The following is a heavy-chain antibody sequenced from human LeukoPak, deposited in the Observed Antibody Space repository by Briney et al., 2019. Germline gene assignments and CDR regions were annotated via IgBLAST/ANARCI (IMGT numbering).Heavy chain of an antibody. CDR3: ARHSPPNGADSYQYYGRDV. V-gene: IGHV4-39*01. CDR2: ICYSGST. J-gene: IGHJ6*02. D-gene: IGHD2-8*01. CDR1: GGSISSTTDY. Sequence: SETLSLTCTVSGGSISSTTDYWGWIRQPPGKGLEWIGSICYSGSTYNNPSLKSRVTLSVETSKSQFSLKLSSVTAADTAVYFWARHSPPNGADSYQYYGRDVGGQGTTAPSP.